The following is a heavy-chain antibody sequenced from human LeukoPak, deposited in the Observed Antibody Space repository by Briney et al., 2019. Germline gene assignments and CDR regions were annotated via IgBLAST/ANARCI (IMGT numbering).Heavy chain of an antibody. CDR1: GGSISSGDYS. J-gene: IGHJ4*02. CDR2: IYYSGST. CDR3: ARGGGSYYFY. D-gene: IGHD1-26*01. Sequence: SETLSLTCTVSGGSISSGDYSWSWIRQPPGKGLEWIGYIYYSGSTYYNPSLKSRVTISVDTSKNQFSLKLSSVTAADTAVYYCARGGGSYYFYWGQGTLVTVSS. V-gene: IGHV4-30-4*01.